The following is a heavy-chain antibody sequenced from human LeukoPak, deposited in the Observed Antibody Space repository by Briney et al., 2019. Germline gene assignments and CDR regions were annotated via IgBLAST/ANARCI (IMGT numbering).Heavy chain of an antibody. CDR3: AIGRDSGHKENFFDP. CDR2: RNPNRCNT. V-gene: IGHV1-8*01. J-gene: IGHJ5*02. Sequence: SVNVSCKASGYTFTTYDIHEVRPATGQGLDWMGWRNPNRCNTGYAQKCKGRVTMTKNTHITTADMELSSLRPEDTAVYYCAIGRDSGHKENFFDPWGQETLVSVSS. CDR1: GYTFTTYD. D-gene: IGHD6-19*01.